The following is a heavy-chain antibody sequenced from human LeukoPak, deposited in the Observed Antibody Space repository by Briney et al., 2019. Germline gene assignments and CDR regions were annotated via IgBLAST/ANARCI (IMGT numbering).Heavy chain of an antibody. J-gene: IGHJ5*02. CDR1: GGSISSSSYY. D-gene: IGHD2-15*01. CDR2: IYYSGST. Sequence: PSETLSLTCTVSGGSISSSSYYWGWIRQPPGKGLEWIGSIYYSGSTYYNPSLKSRVTISVDTPKNQFSLKLSSVTAADTAVYYCAREQADEEDKYWFDPWGHGTLVTVSS. V-gene: IGHV4-39*02. CDR3: AREQADEEDKYWFDP.